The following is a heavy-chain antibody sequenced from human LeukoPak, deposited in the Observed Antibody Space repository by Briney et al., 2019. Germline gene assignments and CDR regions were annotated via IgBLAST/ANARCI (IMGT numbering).Heavy chain of an antibody. D-gene: IGHD4-17*01. CDR2: IRYDGSNK. V-gene: IGHV3-30*02. J-gene: IGHJ6*02. CDR3: ANYGDPVSDGMDV. Sequence: GGSLRLSCAASGFTFSSYGMHWVRQAPGKGLEWVAFIRYDGSNKYYADSVKGRFTISRDNSKNTLYLQMNSLRAEDTAVYYCANYGDPVSDGMDVWGQGTTVTVSS. CDR1: GFTFSSYG.